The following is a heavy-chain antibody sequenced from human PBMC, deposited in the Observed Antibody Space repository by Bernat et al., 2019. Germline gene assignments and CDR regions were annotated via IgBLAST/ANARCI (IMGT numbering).Heavy chain of an antibody. D-gene: IGHD5-12*01. CDR3: ARGGYSGYIIY. J-gene: IGHJ4*02. Sequence: EVQLVESGGGLVQPGGSLRLSCAASGFTFSTFWMTWVRQAPGKGLEWVANMNQDGSEQYYVDSVKGRFTISRDNAKNSLYLQMNSVRAEDTAVYYCARGGYSGYIIYWGQGTLVTVSS. V-gene: IGHV3-7*03. CDR2: MNQDGSEQ. CDR1: GFTFSTFW.